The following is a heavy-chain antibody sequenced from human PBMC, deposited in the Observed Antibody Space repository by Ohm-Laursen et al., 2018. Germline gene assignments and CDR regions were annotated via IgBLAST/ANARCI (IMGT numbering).Heavy chain of an antibody. CDR1: GYTFTSYD. CDR2: MNPNSGNT. Sequence: ASVKVSCKASGYTFTSYDINWVRQATGQVLEWMGWMNPNSGNTGYAQKFQGRVIMTRNTSKNTAYMELSSLRSEDTAVYYCARAPTTVVTPRWFDPWGQGTLVTVSS. V-gene: IGHV1-8*01. D-gene: IGHD4-23*01. CDR3: ARAPTTVVTPRWFDP. J-gene: IGHJ5*02.